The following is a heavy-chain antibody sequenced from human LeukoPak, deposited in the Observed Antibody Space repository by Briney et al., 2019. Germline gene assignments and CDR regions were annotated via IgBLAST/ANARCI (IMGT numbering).Heavy chain of an antibody. CDR1: GYTFTSYY. D-gene: IGHD6-19*01. J-gene: IGHJ4*02. CDR2: INPSGGST. Sequence: ASVKVSCKASGYTFTSYYMHWVRQSPGQGLEWMGIINPSGGSTSYAQKFQGRVTMTRDTSTSTVYMELSSLRSEDTAVYYCARVNSGWPRYDYWGQGTLVTVSS. V-gene: IGHV1-46*01. CDR3: ARVNSGWPRYDY.